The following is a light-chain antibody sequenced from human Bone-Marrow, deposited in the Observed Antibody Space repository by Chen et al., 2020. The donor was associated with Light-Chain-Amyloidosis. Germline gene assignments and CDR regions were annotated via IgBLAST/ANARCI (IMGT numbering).Light chain of an antibody. Sequence: QSVLTPPPPASGPPGQRVTISCPGSSPNVGRNYVHWLQQLPGTAPKGLIYSKNQRPAGVPDRVSGSKSGTSASLAISGLRSEDEADYYCAAWDDSLSAVVFGGGTKLTVL. CDR2: SKN. CDR3: AAWDDSLSAVV. V-gene: IGLV1-47*01. J-gene: IGLJ2*01. CDR1: SPNVGRNY.